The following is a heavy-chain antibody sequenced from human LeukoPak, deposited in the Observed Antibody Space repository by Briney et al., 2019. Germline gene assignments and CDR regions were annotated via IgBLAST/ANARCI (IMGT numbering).Heavy chain of an antibody. CDR1: GFTFGDYA. Sequence: PGGSLRLSCTASGFTFGDYAMSWFRQAPGKGLEWVSAISGSGGSTYYADSVKGRFTISRDNSKNTLYLQMNSLRAEDTAVYYCAKGANFVVVTANPRFDPWGQGTLVTVSS. V-gene: IGHV3-23*01. CDR2: ISGSGGST. J-gene: IGHJ5*02. CDR3: AKGANFVVVTANPRFDP. D-gene: IGHD2-21*02.